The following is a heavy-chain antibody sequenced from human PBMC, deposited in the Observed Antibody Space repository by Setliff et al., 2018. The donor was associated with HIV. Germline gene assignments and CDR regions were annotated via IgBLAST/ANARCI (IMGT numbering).Heavy chain of an antibody. V-gene: IGHV3-30*02. J-gene: IGHJ3*01. CDR3: ATLSTGKDVYDV. CDR2: LRGDGSNE. CDR1: GLTFSSHG. Sequence: GGSLRLSCVASGLTFSSHGMHWVRQVPGGGLEWVTFLRGDGSNEYYADSVKGRFTISRDNSEKTIYLQMKSLRPEDTAVYYCATLSTGKDVYDVWGQGTTVT. D-gene: IGHD3-10*01.